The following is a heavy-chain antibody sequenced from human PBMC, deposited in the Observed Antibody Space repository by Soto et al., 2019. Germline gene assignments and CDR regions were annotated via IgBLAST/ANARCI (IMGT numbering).Heavy chain of an antibody. CDR1: GFTFSSCV. D-gene: IGHD6-13*01. Sequence: EVHLLESGGGLVHPGESLRLSCGASGFTFSSCVMTWVRQAPGKGFEWVSCITGSGTAAYYADYVKGRFTISRDNSKNRVYLQMYNLRAEDTGVYYCAKGLINGRWYAEDWGQGTLVTVSS. J-gene: IGHJ4*02. V-gene: IGHV3-23*01. CDR2: ITGSGTAA. CDR3: AKGLINGRWYAED.